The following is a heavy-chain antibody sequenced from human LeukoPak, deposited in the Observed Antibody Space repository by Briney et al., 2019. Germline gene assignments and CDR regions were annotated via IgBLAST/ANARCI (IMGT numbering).Heavy chain of an antibody. CDR3: ARGVYIAAAQYGY. CDR1: GGSISSYY. J-gene: IGHJ4*02. Sequence: SGTLSLNCTVSGGSISSYYWSWFRQPPGKGLEWIGYIYYSGTTNYNPSLKSRVTISVDTSKNQFSLKLSSVTAAETAVYYCARGVYIAAAQYGYWGQGTLVTVSS. CDR2: IYYSGTT. V-gene: IGHV4-59*01. D-gene: IGHD6-13*01.